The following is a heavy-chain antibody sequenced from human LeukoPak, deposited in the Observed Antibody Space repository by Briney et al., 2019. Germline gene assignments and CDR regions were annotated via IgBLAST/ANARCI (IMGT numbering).Heavy chain of an antibody. CDR1: GYTFSGFY. CDR2: INPNSGGT. V-gene: IGHV1-2*02. J-gene: IGHJ6*03. CDR3: ARAGYTSPYYYYYMDV. Sequence: ASVKVSCKASGYTFSGFYIHWVRQAPGQGLEWMGWINPNSGGTNYAQKFQGRVTMTRDTSISTAYMELSRLRSDDTAVYYCARAGYTSPYYYYYMDVWGKGTTVTISS. D-gene: IGHD5-12*01.